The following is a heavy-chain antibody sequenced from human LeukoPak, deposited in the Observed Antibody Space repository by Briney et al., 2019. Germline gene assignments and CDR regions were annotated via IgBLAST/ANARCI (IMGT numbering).Heavy chain of an antibody. V-gene: IGHV1-18*01. D-gene: IGHD3-3*01. CDR3: ARDSPVDYDFWSGYPNLYYGMDV. CDR1: GYTFTSYG. Sequence: ASVTVSCKASGYTFTSYGISWVRQAPGQGLEWMGWISAYNGNKNYAQKLQGRVTMTTDTSTSTAYMELRSLRSDDTAVYYCARDSPVDYDFWSGYPNLYYGMDVWGQGTTVTVSS. J-gene: IGHJ6*02. CDR2: ISAYNGNK.